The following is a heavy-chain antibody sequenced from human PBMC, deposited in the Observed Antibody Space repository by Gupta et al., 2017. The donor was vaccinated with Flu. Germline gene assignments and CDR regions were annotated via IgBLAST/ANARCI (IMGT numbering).Heavy chain of an antibody. V-gene: IGHV3-23*01. CDR2: ISGSGGTT. D-gene: IGHD6-19*01. CDR3: AKGDRGSGWAY. CDR1: EFNFSSYV. Sequence: EVQLLESGGGLGQPGGSLRLSCAPSEFNFSSYVMSWFRQAPGKGLEGVSAISGSGGTTHYADSVKGRFTISRDNSKNTLYLQMNSLRAEDTAVYYCAKGDRGSGWAYWGQGTLVTVSS. J-gene: IGHJ4*02.